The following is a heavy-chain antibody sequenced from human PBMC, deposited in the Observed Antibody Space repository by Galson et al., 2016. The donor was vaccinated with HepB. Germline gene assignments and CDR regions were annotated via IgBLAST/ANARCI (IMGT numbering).Heavy chain of an antibody. CDR1: GDSITDFS. J-gene: IGHJ4*02. CDR2: VHSSRGT. V-gene: IGHV4-59*01. Sequence: SETLSLTCSVSGDSITDFSCNWVRQAPGKGLEWIGYVHSSRGTNYSPSLKSRATISLDKSKNLFSLNLISVTAADTAVYYCLTGRGWLPDYWGQGTLVSVSS. D-gene: IGHD3-10*01. CDR3: LTGRGWLPDY.